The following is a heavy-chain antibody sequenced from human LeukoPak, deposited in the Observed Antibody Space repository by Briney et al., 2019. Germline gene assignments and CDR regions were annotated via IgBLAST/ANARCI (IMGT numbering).Heavy chain of an antibody. V-gene: IGHV4-30-2*01. Sequence: SETLSLTCTVSGGSISSGGYYWSWIRQPPGKGLEWIGYIYHSGSTYYNPSLKSRVTISVDRSKNQFSLKLSSVTAADTAVYYCARSWAGMYYPFYYFDYWGQGTLVSVSS. D-gene: IGHD1-26*01. CDR3: ARSWAGMYYPFYYFDY. J-gene: IGHJ4*02. CDR1: GGSISSGGYY. CDR2: IYHSGST.